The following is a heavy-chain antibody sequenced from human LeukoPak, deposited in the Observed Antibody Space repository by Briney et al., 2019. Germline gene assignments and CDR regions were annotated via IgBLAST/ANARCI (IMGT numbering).Heavy chain of an antibody. CDR1: GGSFSGYY. Sequence: SETLSLTCAVYGGSFSGYYWSWIRQLPGKGLEWIGEINHSGSTNYNPSLKSRVTISVDTSKNQFSLKLSSVTAADTAVYYCARYGSGKSNWFDPWGQGTLVTVSS. CDR3: ARYGSGKSNWFDP. J-gene: IGHJ5*02. CDR2: INHSGST. V-gene: IGHV4-34*01. D-gene: IGHD3-10*01.